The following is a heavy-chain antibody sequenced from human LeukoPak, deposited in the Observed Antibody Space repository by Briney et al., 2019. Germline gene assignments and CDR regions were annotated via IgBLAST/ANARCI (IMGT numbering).Heavy chain of an antibody. D-gene: IGHD4-17*01. J-gene: IGHJ3*01. CDR3: ASASGDFRVL. V-gene: IGHV3-11*01. Sequence: GRSLRLSCAASGFTLSHYYMRWIRPPPGKGLEWVSYIRSSGSTIYYADSVKRRFTLSRHNAKHSLYLQMNSQIPDHTPVYYSASASGDFRVLWAQGTMVSVSS. CDR1: GFTLSHYY. CDR2: IRSSGSTI.